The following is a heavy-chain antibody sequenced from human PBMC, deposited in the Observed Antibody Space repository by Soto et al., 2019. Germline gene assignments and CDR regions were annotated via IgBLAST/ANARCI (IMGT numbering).Heavy chain of an antibody. J-gene: IGHJ4*02. V-gene: IGHV3-23*01. CDR2: ISGSGGST. CDR3: AKVSGGSSSSYAPDKDLTYYFDY. D-gene: IGHD6-6*01. Sequence: GGSLRLSCAASGFTFSSYAMSWVRQAPGKGLEWVSAISGSGGSTYYADSVKGRFTISRDNSKNTLYLQMNSLRAEDTAVYYCAKVSGGSSSSYAPDKDLTYYFDYWGQGTLVTVSS. CDR1: GFTFSSYA.